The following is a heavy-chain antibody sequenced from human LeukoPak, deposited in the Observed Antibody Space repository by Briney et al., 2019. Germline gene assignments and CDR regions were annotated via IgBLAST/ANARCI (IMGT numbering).Heavy chain of an antibody. D-gene: IGHD3-16*01. CDR3: ARQLRLGYRYGMDV. Sequence: ASVKVSCKASGGTFSSYAISWVRQAPGQGLEWMGGIIPIFGTANYAQKFQGRVTITADESTSTAYMELSSLGSEDTAVYYCARQLRLGYRYGMDVWGQGTTVTVSS. V-gene: IGHV1-69*13. CDR1: GGTFSSYA. CDR2: IIPIFGTA. J-gene: IGHJ6*02.